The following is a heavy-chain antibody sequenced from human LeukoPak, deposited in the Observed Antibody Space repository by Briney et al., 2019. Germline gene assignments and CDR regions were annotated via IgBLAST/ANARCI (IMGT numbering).Heavy chain of an antibody. CDR2: IYSGGST. V-gene: IGHV3-53*04. D-gene: IGHD2-2*01. CDR1: GFTVSSNY. J-gene: IGHJ4*02. CDR3: ARVEVPAAFDY. Sequence: GGSLRLSCAASGFTVSSNYMSWVRQAPGKGLEWVSVIYSGGSTYYADSVKGRLTVSRHNSKNTLYLQMNSLRAEDTAVYYCARVEVPAAFDYWGQGTLVTVSS.